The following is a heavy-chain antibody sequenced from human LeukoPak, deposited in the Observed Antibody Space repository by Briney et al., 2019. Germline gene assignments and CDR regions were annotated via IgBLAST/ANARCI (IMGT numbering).Heavy chain of an antibody. CDR2: FDPEDGET. CDR1: GYTLTELS. CDR3: ATASPHYYDSSGYYY. J-gene: IGHJ4*02. D-gene: IGHD3-22*01. Sequence: GASVKVSCKVSGYTLTELSMHWVRQAPGKGLEWMGGFDPEDGETIYAQKFQGRVTMTEDTSTDTAYMELSSLRSEDTAVYYCATASPHYYDSSGYYYWGQGTLVTVSS. V-gene: IGHV1-24*01.